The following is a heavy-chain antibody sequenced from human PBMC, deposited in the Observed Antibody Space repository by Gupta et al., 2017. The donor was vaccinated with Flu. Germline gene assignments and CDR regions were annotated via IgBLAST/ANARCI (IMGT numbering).Heavy chain of an antibody. CDR1: VGTFSSYA. J-gene: IGHJ2*01. Sequence: QVQLVQSGAEVKKPGSSVKVSCKASVGTFSSYAISWVRQAPGQGLEWMGGIIPICRTANYEQKFQGRVTITADESTSTAYMELSSLRSEDTAVYYCARGDRRFGEGTDWYFDIWGRGTLVTVXS. CDR2: IIPICRTA. D-gene: IGHD3-16*01. V-gene: IGHV1-69*01. CDR3: ARGDRRFGEGTDWYFDI.